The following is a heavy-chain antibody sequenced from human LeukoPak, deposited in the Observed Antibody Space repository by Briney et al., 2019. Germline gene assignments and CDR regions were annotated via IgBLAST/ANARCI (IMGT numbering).Heavy chain of an antibody. Sequence: GGSLRLSCAASGFTFNKYWMNWVRQAPGQGLEWLANINQDGNEKYYLASVKGRFTISRDNANNSLFLQMHSLRAEDTAVYYCAEDLPDIVGPTHCWGRGTRVTVST. J-gene: IGHJ4*02. CDR2: INQDGNEK. CDR3: AEDLPDIVGPTHC. V-gene: IGHV3-7*01. CDR1: GFTFNKYW. D-gene: IGHD1-26*01.